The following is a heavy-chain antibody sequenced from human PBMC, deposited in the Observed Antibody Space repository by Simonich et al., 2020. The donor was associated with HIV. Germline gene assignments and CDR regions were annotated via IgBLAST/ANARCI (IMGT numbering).Heavy chain of an antibody. V-gene: IGHV4-34*01. J-gene: IGHJ4*02. CDR1: GGSFSGYY. CDR2: INHSGST. Sequence: QVQLQQWSAGLLKPSETLSLTCAVYGGSFSGYYWSWIRQPPGKGLEWIGEINHSGSTNYNPSLKSRVTISVDTSKNQFSLKLSSVTAADTAVYYCARHRGAGYFDYWGQGTLVTVSS. CDR3: ARHRGAGYFDY.